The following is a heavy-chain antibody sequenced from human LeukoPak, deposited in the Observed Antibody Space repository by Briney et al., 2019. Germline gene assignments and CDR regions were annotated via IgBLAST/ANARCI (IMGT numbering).Heavy chain of an antibody. D-gene: IGHD1-1*01. CDR1: GLTFRSTA. Sequence: GGSLTLSCAPSGLTFRSTATTWVRHAPGKGREWGATIRGDVERPHYAHSLKGRFTIYRDKSNNTVYLQINSLTAEDTAMYYCSKGQEVDDGILESWGRGTLVTVSS. CDR2: IRGDVERP. V-gene: IGHV3-23*01. CDR3: SKGQEVDDGILES. J-gene: IGHJ4*02.